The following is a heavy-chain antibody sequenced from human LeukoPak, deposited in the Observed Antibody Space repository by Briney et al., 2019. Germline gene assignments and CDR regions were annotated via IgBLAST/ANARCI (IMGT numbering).Heavy chain of an antibody. Sequence: GGSLSLSCAASGFTVSSNYMSWVRQAPGKGLEWVSIIYSAGNTYYADSVKGRFTISRDSSKNTLSLQMNSLRAEDTAVYYCVSHSDTLTSYSFDYWGQGSLVTVSS. V-gene: IGHV3-53*01. CDR3: VSHSDTLTSYSFDY. J-gene: IGHJ4*02. D-gene: IGHD3-9*01. CDR1: GFTVSSNY. CDR2: IYSAGNT.